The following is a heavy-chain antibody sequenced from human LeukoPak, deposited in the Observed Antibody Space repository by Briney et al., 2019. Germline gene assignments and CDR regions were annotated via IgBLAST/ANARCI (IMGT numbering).Heavy chain of an antibody. CDR2: INTHTGNP. D-gene: IGHD3-3*01. CDR1: GYTFTNYA. J-gene: IGHJ5*02. CDR3: AKNGDFWSAFFFS. Sequence: EASVKVSCKTSGYTFTNYAMNWVRQAPGQGLEWMGWINTHTGNPTYAQGFTGRFVFSLDTSVNTAYPQITSLKAEDTAVYYCAKNGDFWSAFFFSWGQGTLVTVSS. V-gene: IGHV7-4-1*02.